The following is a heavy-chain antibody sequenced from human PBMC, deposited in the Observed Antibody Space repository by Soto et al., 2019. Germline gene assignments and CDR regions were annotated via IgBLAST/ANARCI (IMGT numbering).Heavy chain of an antibody. CDR1: GGSISNYF. D-gene: IGHD3-22*01. CDR3: ARVGPWVPSYYDSSPYTFENWFDP. J-gene: IGHJ5*02. CDR2: IDNSGST. V-gene: IGHV4-4*07. Sequence: SETLSLTCTVSGGSISNYFCNWIRQPAGKGLEWIGRIDNSGSTNYNPSLKSRITMSADTSRNQFSLKLNSVTAADTAVYYCARVGPWVPSYYDSSPYTFENWFDPWGQGTLVTVSS.